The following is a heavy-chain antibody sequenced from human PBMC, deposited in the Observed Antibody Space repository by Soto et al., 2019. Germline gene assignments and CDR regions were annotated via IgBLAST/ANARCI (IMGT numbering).Heavy chain of an antibody. Sequence: PSETLSLTCTVSGGSISSYYWSWIRQPPGKGLEWIGYIYYSGSTNYNPSLKSRVTISVDTSKNQFSLKLSSVTAADTAVYYCARQKPRYYYFDYWGQGTPVTVSS. CDR1: GGSISSYY. D-gene: IGHD1-1*01. CDR3: ARQKPRYYYFDY. V-gene: IGHV4-59*08. J-gene: IGHJ4*02. CDR2: IYYSGST.